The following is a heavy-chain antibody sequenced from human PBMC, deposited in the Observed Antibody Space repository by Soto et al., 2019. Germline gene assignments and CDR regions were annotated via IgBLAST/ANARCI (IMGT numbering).Heavy chain of an antibody. CDR3: ARDPTTVTKGAFDI. J-gene: IGHJ3*02. CDR1: GDSISSGAYY. D-gene: IGHD4-17*01. V-gene: IGHV4-31*03. CDR2: ISYSGST. Sequence: QVQLQVSVPGLVKPSQTLSLTCSVSGDSISSGAYYWSWIRQHPGEGLEWVGYISYSGSTYYNPSLTSRVSISIDTSKNHLSLRLTSVTAADTAVYYCARDPTTVTKGAFDIWGQGTMVTVSS.